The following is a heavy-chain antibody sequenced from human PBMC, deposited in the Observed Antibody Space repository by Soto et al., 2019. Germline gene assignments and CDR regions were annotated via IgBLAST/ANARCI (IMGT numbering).Heavy chain of an antibody. J-gene: IGHJ3*02. V-gene: IGHV3-23*01. CDR2: ISGSGGST. CDR3: AKGNSWSPALVLDI. D-gene: IGHD1-7*01. CDR1: GFTFSSYA. Sequence: GGSLRLSCAPSGFTFSSYAMNWVRQAPGKGLEWVSAISGSGGSTYYADSVKGRFTISRDNSKNTLYLQMNSLRAEDTAVYYCAKGNSWSPALVLDIWGQGTMVTVSS.